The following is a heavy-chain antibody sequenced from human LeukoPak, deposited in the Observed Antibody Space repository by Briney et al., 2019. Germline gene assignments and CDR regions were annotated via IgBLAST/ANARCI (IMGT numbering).Heavy chain of an antibody. CDR2: ISAYSGNI. CDR1: GYTFTSHG. Sequence: ASVKVSCKASGYTFTSHGISWVRQAPGQGLEWMGWISAYSGNINYAQKLQGRVTMTTDTSTSTAYMELRSLRSDDTAVYYCARDLARAVAGTYQGYWGQGTLVTVSS. J-gene: IGHJ4*02. CDR3: ARDLARAVAGTYQGY. D-gene: IGHD6-19*01. V-gene: IGHV1-18*01.